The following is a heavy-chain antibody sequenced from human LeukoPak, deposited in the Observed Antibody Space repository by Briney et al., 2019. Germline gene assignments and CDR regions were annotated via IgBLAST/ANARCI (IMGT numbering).Heavy chain of an antibody. CDR3: ARGRVGATLSYYYYYYMDV. D-gene: IGHD1-26*01. CDR2: INAYNGNT. J-gene: IGHJ6*03. V-gene: IGHV1-18*01. CDR1: GYTFTSYG. Sequence: ASVKVSCKASGYTFTSYGISWVRQAPGQGLEWMGWINAYNGNTNYAQKLQGRVTMTTDTSTSTAYMELRSLRSDDTAVYYCARGRVGATLSYYYYYYMDVWGKGTTVTVSS.